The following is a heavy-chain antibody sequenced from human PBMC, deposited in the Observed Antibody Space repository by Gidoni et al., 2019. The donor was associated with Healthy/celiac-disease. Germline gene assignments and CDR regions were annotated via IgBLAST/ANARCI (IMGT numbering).Heavy chain of an antibody. CDR1: GGSISSSSYY. V-gene: IGHV4-39*01. CDR3: ARHRSRDYFQH. J-gene: IGHJ1*01. CDR2: IYYSGST. Sequence: QLQLQESGPGLVKPAATLSLTCTGSGGSISSSSYYWGWIRQPPGKGLEWMGSIYYSGSTYYNPSLKIRVTISVDTSKNQFSLKLSSVTAADTAVYYCARHRSRDYFQHWGQGTLVTVSS.